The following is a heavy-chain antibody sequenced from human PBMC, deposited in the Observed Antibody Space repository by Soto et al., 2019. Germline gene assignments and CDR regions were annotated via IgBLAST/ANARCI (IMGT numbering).Heavy chain of an antibody. V-gene: IGHV3-73*02. CDR3: TSRYSAGRP. CDR1: GFTFSGSA. D-gene: IGHD2-21*01. CDR2: IRSKANNYAT. Sequence: EVQLVESGGGLVQPGGSLKLSCVGSGFTFSGSAMHCVRQASGKGLEWVGRIRSKANNYATAYAASVKGTLTISRDDSKHTAYLQMKSLKSENTGVYYSTSRYSAGRPWGQGNLVTVSS. J-gene: IGHJ4*02.